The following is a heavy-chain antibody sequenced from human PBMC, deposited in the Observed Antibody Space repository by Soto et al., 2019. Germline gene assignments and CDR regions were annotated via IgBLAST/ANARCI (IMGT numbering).Heavy chain of an antibody. J-gene: IGHJ4*02. D-gene: IGHD1-1*01. CDR1: GFTFSSYG. Sequence: GGSLRLSCAASGFTFSSYGMHWVRQAPGKGLEWVAVISYDGSNKYYADSVKGRFTISRDNSKNTLYLQMNSLRAEDTAVYYCAKEPGGTGTNEIDYWGQGTLVTVSS. CDR3: AKEPGGTGTNEIDY. CDR2: ISYDGSNK. V-gene: IGHV3-30*18.